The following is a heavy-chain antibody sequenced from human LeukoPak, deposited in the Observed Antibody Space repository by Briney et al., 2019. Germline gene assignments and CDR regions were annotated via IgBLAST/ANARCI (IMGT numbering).Heavy chain of an antibody. J-gene: IGHJ5*02. CDR3: ARGGSYVWGSYRLKSWFDP. D-gene: IGHD3-16*02. CDR1: GGSISSSSYY. Sequence: SETLSLTCTVSGGSISSSSYYWGWIRQPPGKGLEWIGSIYYSGSTYYNPSLKSRVTISVDTSKNQFSLKLSSVTAADTAVYYCARGGSYVWGSYRLKSWFDPWGQGTLVTVSS. V-gene: IGHV4-39*07. CDR2: IYYSGST.